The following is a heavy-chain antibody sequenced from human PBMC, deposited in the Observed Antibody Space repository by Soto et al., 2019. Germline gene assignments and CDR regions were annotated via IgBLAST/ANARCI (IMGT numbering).Heavy chain of an antibody. J-gene: IGHJ3*02. CDR1: GGSISSGGYY. D-gene: IGHD2-2*01. CDR3: ARRYCSSTSCDGRNDAFDI. Sequence: SETLSLTCTVSGGSISSGGYYWSWIRQHPGKGLEWIGYIYYSGSTYYNPSLKSRVTISVDTSKNQFSLKLSSVTAADTAVYYCARRYCSSTSCDGRNDAFDIWGQGTMVT. V-gene: IGHV4-31*03. CDR2: IYYSGST.